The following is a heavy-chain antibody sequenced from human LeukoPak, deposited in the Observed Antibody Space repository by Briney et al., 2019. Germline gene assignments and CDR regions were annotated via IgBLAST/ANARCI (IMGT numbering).Heavy chain of an antibody. J-gene: IGHJ4*02. CDR1: GFIFSNYA. CDR3: AKELRSSHFDF. CDR2: ISSSGAGT. V-gene: IGHV3-23*01. Sequence: GGSLRLSCEASGFIFSNYAMNWVRQAPGKGLEWVSVISSSGAGTYYADSVKGRFTISRDNSRNTLYLQMNSLRDEDTAVYYCAKELRSSHFDFWGQGTLVTVSS. D-gene: IGHD6-6*01.